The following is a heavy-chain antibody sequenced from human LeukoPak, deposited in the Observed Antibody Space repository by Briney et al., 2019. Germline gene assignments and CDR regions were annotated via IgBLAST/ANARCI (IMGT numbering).Heavy chain of an antibody. V-gene: IGHV5-51*01. CDR3: ARMGLRSGSRDY. Sequence: ESLKTSCKGSGYSFTSYYIGWVRQMPGKGLEWMGIIYPGDSDIRYSPSFQGQVTISADKSISTAYLQWSSLKASDTAMYYCARMGLRSGSRDYWGQGTLVTVSS. CDR1: GYSFTSYY. J-gene: IGHJ4*02. D-gene: IGHD1-26*01. CDR2: IYPGDSDI.